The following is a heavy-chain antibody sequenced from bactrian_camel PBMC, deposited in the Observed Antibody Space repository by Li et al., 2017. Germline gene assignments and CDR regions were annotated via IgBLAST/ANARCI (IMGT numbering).Heavy chain of an antibody. Sequence: VQLVESGGGSVQAGGSLKVACVVSGVTYKNYCMGWFRQAPGKEREGIAVIDNDGNIDYADSVKGRFTISQDNTKNTLYLQMNSLKSVDTAVYFCAADWRRLSARWCQPADENFIYWGLGTQVTVS. CDR1: GVTYKNYC. CDR3: AADWRRLSARWCQPADENFIY. V-gene: IGHV3S67*01. CDR2: IDNDGNI. J-gene: IGHJ4*01. D-gene: IGHD1*01.